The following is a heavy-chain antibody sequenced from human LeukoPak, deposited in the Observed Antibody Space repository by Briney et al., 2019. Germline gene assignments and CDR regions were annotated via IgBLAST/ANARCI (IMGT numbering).Heavy chain of an antibody. CDR1: GDSVSNKDAA. CDR3: GRTVGYFGY. V-gene: IGHV6-1*01. CDR2: TFYRSKWYN. J-gene: IGHJ4*02. Sequence: SQTLSLTCAISGDSVSNKDAAWNWIRESPSRGLEWLGRTFYRSKWYNDYAVSVKGRIIVSADTSKNQFSLHLNSVTPDDTAVYYCGRTVGYFGYWGQGILVTVSS. D-gene: IGHD2-15*01.